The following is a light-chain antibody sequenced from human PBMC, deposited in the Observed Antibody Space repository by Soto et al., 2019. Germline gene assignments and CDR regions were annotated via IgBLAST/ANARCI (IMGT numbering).Light chain of an antibody. J-gene: IGLJ2*01. Sequence: QSALTQPASVSGSPGQSITISCSGTSSDVGGYNYVSWYQQHPGKAPKLMIYDVSNRPSGVSNRFSVSKSGNTASLTISGLQAEDEADYYCSSYTSSSTSVIFGGGTKLTVL. V-gene: IGLV2-14*01. CDR2: DVS. CDR3: SSYTSSSTSVI. CDR1: SSDVGGYNY.